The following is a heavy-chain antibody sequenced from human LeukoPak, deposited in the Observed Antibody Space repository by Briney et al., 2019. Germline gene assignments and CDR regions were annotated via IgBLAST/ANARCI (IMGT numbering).Heavy chain of an antibody. CDR2: IYYSGST. CDR1: GGSISSSSYY. Sequence: SETLSLTCTVSGGSISSSSYYWGWIRQPPGKGLEWIGSIYYSGSTYYNPSLKSRVTISVDTSKNQFSLKLSSVTAADTAVYYCARQDCSSTSCQYYMDVWGKGTTVTVSS. CDR3: ARQDCSSTSCQYYMDV. J-gene: IGHJ6*03. V-gene: IGHV4-39*01. D-gene: IGHD2-2*01.